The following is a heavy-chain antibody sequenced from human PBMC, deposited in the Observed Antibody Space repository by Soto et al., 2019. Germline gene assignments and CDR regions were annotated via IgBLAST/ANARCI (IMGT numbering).Heavy chain of an antibody. CDR2: ISGSGGST. V-gene: IGHV3-23*01. CDR3: AKDQGSSWYEIDY. CDR1: GFTFSNYA. Sequence: EVQLLESGGGLVQPGGSLRLSCAASGFTFSNYAVTWVRQAPGKGLEWVSTISGSGGSTYYADSVKGRFTISRDNSKNTLYLQMNSLRAEDTAVYYGAKDQGSSWYEIDYWGPGTLVTVSS. J-gene: IGHJ4*02. D-gene: IGHD6-13*01.